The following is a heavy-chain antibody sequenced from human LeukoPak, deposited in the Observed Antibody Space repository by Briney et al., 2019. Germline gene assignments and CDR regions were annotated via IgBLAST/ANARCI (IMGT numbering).Heavy chain of an antibody. CDR2: ISAYNGNT. CDR3: AREQGERFLEWLPHTLTTGAREPDPDY. Sequence: ASVKVSCKASGYTFTSYGISWVRQAPGQGLEWMGWISAYNGNTNYAQKLQGRVTMTTDTSTSTAYMELRSLRSDDTAVYYCAREQGERFLEWLPHTLTTGAREPDPDYWGQGTLVTVSS. V-gene: IGHV1-18*01. D-gene: IGHD3-3*01. J-gene: IGHJ4*02. CDR1: GYTFTSYG.